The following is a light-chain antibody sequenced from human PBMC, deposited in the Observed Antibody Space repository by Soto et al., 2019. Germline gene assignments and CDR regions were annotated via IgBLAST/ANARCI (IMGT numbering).Light chain of an antibody. CDR1: SFNIGAGYD. V-gene: IGLV1-40*01. Sequence: QSVLTQPPSVSGAPGQRVTISCTGSSFNIGAGYDVHWYQQLPGTAPKLLIYGNSNRPSGVPDRFSGSKSGTSASLAITGLQAEDEADYYCQSYDSSPSGYVVFGGGTKLTVL. J-gene: IGLJ2*01. CDR2: GNS. CDR3: QSYDSSPSGYVV.